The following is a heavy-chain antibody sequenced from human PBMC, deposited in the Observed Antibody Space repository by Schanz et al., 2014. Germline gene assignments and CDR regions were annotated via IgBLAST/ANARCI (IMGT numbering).Heavy chain of an antibody. D-gene: IGHD1-26*01. Sequence: EVQLVESGGGLVQPGGSLRLSCAASGFTFSGYWMSWVRQAPGEGLVWVANIKLDGSEKYYVDSMKGRFTISRDNAKNSLYLQMNSLTAEDTAVYYCAKYGTGKGVSFEYWGQGTLVTVSS. CDR3: AKYGTGKGVSFEY. V-gene: IGHV3-7*01. J-gene: IGHJ4*02. CDR2: IKLDGSEK. CDR1: GFTFSGYW.